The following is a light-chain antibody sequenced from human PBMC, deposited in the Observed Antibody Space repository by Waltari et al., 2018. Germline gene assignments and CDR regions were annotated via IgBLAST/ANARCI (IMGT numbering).Light chain of an antibody. CDR2: WAS. CDR1: QSVFLSSNNKNY. J-gene: IGKJ2*01. Sequence: VMTPSPDSLAVSLGERATLTCRSSQSVFLSSNNKNYVAWYQHKPGQPPKLLIYWASIRGAGVPDRFTGSGSGTQFTLTISSLQAEDVAVYFCRQYFDVPQTFGQGTKLEI. CDR3: RQYFDVPQT. V-gene: IGKV4-1*01.